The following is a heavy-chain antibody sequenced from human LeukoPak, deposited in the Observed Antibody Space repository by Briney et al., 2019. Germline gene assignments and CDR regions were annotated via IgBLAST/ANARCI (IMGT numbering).Heavy chain of an antibody. CDR1: GYTFTSYD. CDR3: ARARRPNSSGWYGPLVY. Sequence: EASVKVSCKASGYTFTSYDINWVRQATGQGLEWMGWMNPNSGNTGYAQKFQGRVTITRNTSISTAYMELSSLRSEDTAVYYCARARRPNSSGWYGPLVYWGQGTLVTVSS. J-gene: IGHJ4*02. D-gene: IGHD6-19*01. CDR2: MNPNSGNT. V-gene: IGHV1-8*03.